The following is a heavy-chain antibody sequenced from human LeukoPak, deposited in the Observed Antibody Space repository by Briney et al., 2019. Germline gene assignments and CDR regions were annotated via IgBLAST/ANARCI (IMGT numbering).Heavy chain of an antibody. D-gene: IGHD1-26*01. CDR3: AKDIGGGSYWGFDY. Sequence: PGGSLRLSCAASGFTFSSYAMSWVRQPPGRGLEWVSANSGSGGSKYYADSVEGRLTISRDNSKNTLYLQMNSLRAEDTAVYYCAKDIGGGSYWGFDYWGQGTLVTVSS. V-gene: IGHV3-23*01. CDR1: GFTFSSYA. J-gene: IGHJ4*02. CDR2: NSGSGGSK.